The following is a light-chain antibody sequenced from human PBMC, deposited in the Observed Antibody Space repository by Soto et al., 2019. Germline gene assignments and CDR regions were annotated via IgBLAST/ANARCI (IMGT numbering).Light chain of an antibody. Sequence: QSVLTQPPSASGTPGQRVTISCSGSSSNIGSNYVYWYQQLPGTAPKLLIYRNNQRPSGVPDRFSGSKSGISASLAISGLRSEDEAGYYCAAWDDSLGYVFGTGTKLTVL. CDR2: RNN. V-gene: IGLV1-47*01. CDR1: SSNIGSNY. J-gene: IGLJ1*01. CDR3: AAWDDSLGYV.